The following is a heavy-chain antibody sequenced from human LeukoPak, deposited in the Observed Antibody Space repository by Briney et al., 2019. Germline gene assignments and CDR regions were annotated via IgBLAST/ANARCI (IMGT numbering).Heavy chain of an antibody. Sequence: ASVRVSCKASGGTFSSYAISWVRQAPGQGLEWMGGIIPIFGTANYAQKFQGRVTITADESTSTAYMELSSLRSEDTAVYYCARDSETYCGGDCYYDYWGQGTLVTVSS. J-gene: IGHJ4*02. V-gene: IGHV1-69*13. CDR3: ARDSETYCGGDCYYDY. CDR2: IIPIFGTA. CDR1: GGTFSSYA. D-gene: IGHD2-21*02.